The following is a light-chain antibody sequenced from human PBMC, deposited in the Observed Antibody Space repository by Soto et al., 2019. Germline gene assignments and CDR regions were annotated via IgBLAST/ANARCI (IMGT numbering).Light chain of an antibody. CDR2: AAS. Sequence: DIQMTQYPSTLSGSEGDRVTITCRASQTISSWLAWYQQNPGKAPNLLIYAASSLQSGVPSRFSGSGSGTDFTLTINGLQPEDFATYYCQQSYSDPPITFGQGTRLEIK. CDR3: QQSYSDPPIT. V-gene: IGKV1-39*01. J-gene: IGKJ5*01. CDR1: QTISSW.